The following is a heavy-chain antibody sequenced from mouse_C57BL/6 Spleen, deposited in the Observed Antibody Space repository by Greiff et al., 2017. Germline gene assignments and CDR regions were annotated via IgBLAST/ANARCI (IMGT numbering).Heavy chain of an antibody. CDR2: IWRGGST. J-gene: IGHJ1*03. CDR1: GFSLTSYG. Sequence: VQLQQSGPGLVQPSQSLSITCTVSGFSLTSYGVHWVRQSPGKGLEWLGVIWRGGSTDYNAAFMSRLSITKDNSKSQVFFKMNSLQADDTAIDYGAKKGTTVVATDWYFDVWGTGTTVTVSS. D-gene: IGHD1-1*01. V-gene: IGHV2-5*01. CDR3: AKKGTTVVATDWYFDV.